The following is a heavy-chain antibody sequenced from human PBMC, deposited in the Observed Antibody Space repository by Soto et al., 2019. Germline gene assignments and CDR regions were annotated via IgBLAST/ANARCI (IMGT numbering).Heavy chain of an antibody. CDR3: ARARNYYGDYVGDLGY. Sequence: GGSLRLSCAASGFTFSDYYMSWIRQAPGKGLEWVSYISSSGSTIYYADSVKGRFTISRDNAKNSLYLQMNSLRAEDTAVYYCARARNYYGDYVGDLGYWGQGTLVTVSS. V-gene: IGHV3-11*01. D-gene: IGHD4-17*01. CDR1: GFTFSDYY. J-gene: IGHJ4*02. CDR2: ISSSGSTI.